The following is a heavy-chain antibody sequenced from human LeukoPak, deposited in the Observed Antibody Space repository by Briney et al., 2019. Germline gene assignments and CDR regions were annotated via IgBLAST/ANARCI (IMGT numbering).Heavy chain of an antibody. V-gene: IGHV3-9*01. CDR1: GSIFNNYA. CDR2: ISWNSGTI. J-gene: IGHJ4*02. CDR3: AKDNRRHYTSGPNPDSLH. D-gene: IGHD6-19*01. Sequence: PGGPLRLSCAGSGSIFNNYAMHWVRQPPGKGLEWVSGISWNSGTIDYADSVRGRFTISRDNAKNSLYLQMDSLRVEDTAFYYCAKDNRRHYTSGPNPDSLHWGQGALVTVSS.